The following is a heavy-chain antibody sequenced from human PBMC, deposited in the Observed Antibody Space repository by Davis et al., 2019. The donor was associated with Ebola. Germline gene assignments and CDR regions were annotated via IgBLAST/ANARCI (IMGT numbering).Heavy chain of an antibody. CDR3: ARAVEYYNFWGGYPEGHYFDY. V-gene: IGHV3-21*06. D-gene: IGHD3-3*01. CDR2: ISSTSRYI. Sequence: PGGSLRLSCAASGFTFSSYSMNWVRQAPGKGLEWVAAISSTSRYIFYADSVKGRFTISRDNAKNSLYLQMNNLRAEDTAIYYCARAVEYYNFWGGYPEGHYFDYWGQGSLVTVSS. J-gene: IGHJ4*02. CDR1: GFTFSSYS.